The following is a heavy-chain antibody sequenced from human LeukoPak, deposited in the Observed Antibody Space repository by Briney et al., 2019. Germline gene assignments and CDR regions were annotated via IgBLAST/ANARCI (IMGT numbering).Heavy chain of an antibody. CDR3: VVVLVPAAVWQFDL. J-gene: IGHJ2*01. V-gene: IGHV3-33*03. CDR1: GFTFINHG. Sequence: GFLRLSCAASGFTFINHGFHWVRQAPGKGLEWVALIGVDGSKKYYADPLKGRITISRDNSRNTLDLQMSSLRVEDTAVYYCVVVLVPAAVWQFDLWGRGTLVTVSS. D-gene: IGHD2-2*01. CDR2: IGVDGSKK.